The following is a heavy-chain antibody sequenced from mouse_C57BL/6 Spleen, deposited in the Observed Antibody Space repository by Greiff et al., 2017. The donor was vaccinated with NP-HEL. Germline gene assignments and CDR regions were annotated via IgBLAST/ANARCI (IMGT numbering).Heavy chain of an antibody. CDR2: IRNKANGYTT. CDR3: ARSYGYDPFAY. V-gene: IGHV7-3*01. J-gene: IGHJ3*01. CDR1: GFTFTDYY. D-gene: IGHD2-2*01. Sequence: EVMLVESGGGLVQPGGSLSLSCAASGFTFTDYYMSWVRQPPGKALEWLGFIRNKANGYTTEYSASVKGRFTISRDNSQSILYLQMNALRAEDSATYYCARSYGYDPFAYWGQGTLVTVSA.